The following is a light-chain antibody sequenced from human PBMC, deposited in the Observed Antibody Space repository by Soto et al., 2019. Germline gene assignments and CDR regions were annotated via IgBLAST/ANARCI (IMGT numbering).Light chain of an antibody. CDR3: QQADTFHIT. CDR2: AAS. J-gene: IGKJ5*01. V-gene: IGKV1D-12*01. CDR1: QGISRS. Sequence: DIQMTQSPSSVSASVGDRVTISCQGSQGISRSLAWYQQKPGKAPKLLIYAASSLQSGVPSRFSGSGFGTDFTLTISSLQPEDSAIYYCQQADTFHITFGQGTRLEIK.